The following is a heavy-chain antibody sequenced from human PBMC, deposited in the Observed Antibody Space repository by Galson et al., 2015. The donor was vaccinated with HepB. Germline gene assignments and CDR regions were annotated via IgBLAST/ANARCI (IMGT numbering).Heavy chain of an antibody. J-gene: IGHJ4*02. D-gene: IGHD6-19*01. Sequence: SLRLSCAASGFTFGDYAMSWVRQAPGKGLEWVGFIRSKAYGGTTEYAASVKGRFTISRDDSKSIAYLQMNSLKTEDTAVYYCTRGGYSSGWYPRYSDYWGQG. V-gene: IGHV3-49*04. CDR3: TRGGYSSGWYPRYSDY. CDR1: GFTFGDYA. CDR2: IRSKAYGGTT.